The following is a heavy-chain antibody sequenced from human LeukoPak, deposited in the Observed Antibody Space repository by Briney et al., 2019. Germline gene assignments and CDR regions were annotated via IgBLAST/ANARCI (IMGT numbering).Heavy chain of an antibody. CDR2: ITDSGSST. Sequence: PGGSLRLSCAASGFTFSSYAMRWVRQAPGKGLEWVSAITDSGSSTYYADSVKGRCTISRDNSKNTLYLQINSLRADDTVVYFCAKDWDGSGSYYSSRFVYWGQGTLVTVSS. V-gene: IGHV3-23*01. CDR3: AKDWDGSGSYYSSRFVY. J-gene: IGHJ4*02. D-gene: IGHD3-10*01. CDR1: GFTFSSYA.